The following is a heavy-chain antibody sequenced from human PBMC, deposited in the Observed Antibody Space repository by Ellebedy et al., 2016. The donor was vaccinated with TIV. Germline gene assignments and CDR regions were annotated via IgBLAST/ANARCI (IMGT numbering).Heavy chain of an antibody. J-gene: IGHJ4*02. V-gene: IGHV3-73*01. Sequence: GESLKISCAASGSTFSGSAIHWVRQASGKGLEWVGRNRSKANSYATEYTASVNGRFTLSRDDSKNTAYLQMNSLETEDTAVYYCAITYYNDSSGYTIDYWGQGTLVTVTS. D-gene: IGHD3-22*01. CDR2: NRSKANSYAT. CDR3: AITYYNDSSGYTIDY. CDR1: GSTFSGSA.